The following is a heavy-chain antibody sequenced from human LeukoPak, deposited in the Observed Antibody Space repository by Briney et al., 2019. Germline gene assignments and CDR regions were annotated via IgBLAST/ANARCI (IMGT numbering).Heavy chain of an antibody. D-gene: IGHD2-2*01. J-gene: IGHJ2*01. CDR3: VVVIVPAAVWHFDF. CDR1: GFTFSHHG. V-gene: IGHV3-33*01. CDR2: IGVDGSQR. Sequence: PGRSLRLSCATSGFTFSHHGFHWVRQVPGNGLEWLALIGVDGSQRHYTDSVKGRFTISRDNSKNTVDLQMDSLRADDTAVYYCVVVIVPAAVWHFDFWGRGTLVTASS.